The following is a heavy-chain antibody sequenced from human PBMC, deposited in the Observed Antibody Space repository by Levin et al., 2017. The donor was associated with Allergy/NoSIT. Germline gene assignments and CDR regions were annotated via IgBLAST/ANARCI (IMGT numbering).Heavy chain of an antibody. Sequence: ASVKVSCKASGYTFTDYYMHWVRQAPGQGLEWMGRINPNSGGTNYAQNFQGRVTMTRDTSISTAYMELSSLRSDDTAVYYCTRSGTYGSGSYNVYWGQGTQVTVSS. J-gene: IGHJ4*02. CDR2: INPNSGGT. CDR1: GYTFTDYY. CDR3: TRSGTYGSGSYNVY. V-gene: IGHV1-2*06. D-gene: IGHD3-10*01.